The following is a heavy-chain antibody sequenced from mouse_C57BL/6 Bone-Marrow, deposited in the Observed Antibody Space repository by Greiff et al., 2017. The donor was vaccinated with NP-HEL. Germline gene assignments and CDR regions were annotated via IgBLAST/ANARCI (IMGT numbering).Heavy chain of an antibody. CDR3: TTGYGSSYDYFDY. CDR1: GFNIKDDY. CDR2: IDPENGDT. D-gene: IGHD1-1*01. J-gene: IGHJ2*01. Sequence: EVQLQQSGAELVRPGASVKLSCTASGFNIKDDYMHWVKQRPEQGLEWIGWIDPENGDTEYASKFQGKATITADTSSNTAYLQLSSLTSEDTAVYYWTTGYGSSYDYFDYWGQGTTRTVSS. V-gene: IGHV14-4*01.